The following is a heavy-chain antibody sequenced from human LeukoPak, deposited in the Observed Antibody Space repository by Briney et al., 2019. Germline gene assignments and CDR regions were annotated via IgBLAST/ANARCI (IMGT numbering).Heavy chain of an antibody. V-gene: IGHV1-2*02. CDR2: INPNSGGT. CDR1: GYTFTGYY. CDR3: ARSIPPIVVAPKNHYGMDV. D-gene: IGHD3-22*01. J-gene: IGHJ6*02. Sequence: ASVKVSCKASGYTFTGYYVHWVRQAPGQGLEWMGWINPNSGGTNYAQKFQGRVTMTRDTSISTAYMELSRLRSDDTAVYYCARSIPPIVVAPKNHYGMDVWGQGTTVTVSS.